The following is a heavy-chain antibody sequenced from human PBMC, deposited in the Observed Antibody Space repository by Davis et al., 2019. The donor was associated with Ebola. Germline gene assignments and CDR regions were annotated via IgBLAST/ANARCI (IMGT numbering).Heavy chain of an antibody. CDR1: GGSFSGYY. CDR2: INHSGST. CDR3: ARVSRYYYYYMDV. D-gene: IGHD2-2*01. V-gene: IGHV4-34*01. J-gene: IGHJ6*03. Sequence: PGGSLRLSCAVYGGSFSGYYWSWIRQPPGKGLEWIGEINHSGSTNYNPSPKSRVTISVDTSKNQFSLKLSSVTAADTAVYYCARVSRYYYYYMDVWGKGTTVTVSS.